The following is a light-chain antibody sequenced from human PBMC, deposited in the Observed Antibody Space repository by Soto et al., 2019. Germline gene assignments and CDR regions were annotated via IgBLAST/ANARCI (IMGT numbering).Light chain of an antibody. V-gene: IGKV4-1*01. CDR3: HQFYSSPQT. Sequence: DIVMTQSPDSLAVSLGERATITCKSSQSVLFTSNNKDFLAWYQQRPGQSPKLILFWASTRASGVPDRFSGSGSGKDFTLTIDSLKAEDAAVYYCHQFYSSPQTLGQGTKVDIK. CDR1: QSVLFTSNNKDF. J-gene: IGKJ1*01. CDR2: WAS.